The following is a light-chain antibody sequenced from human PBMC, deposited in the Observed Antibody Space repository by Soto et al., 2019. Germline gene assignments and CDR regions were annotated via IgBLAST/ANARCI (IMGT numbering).Light chain of an antibody. V-gene: IGLV1-40*01. CDR1: SSNIGAGYD. J-gene: IGLJ1*01. Sequence: QPVLTQPPSVSGAPGQRVTISCTGSSSNIGAGYDLHWYEQLPGTAPKLLIYGDSNRPSGVPDRFSGSKSGTSASLAITGLQAEDESDYYCQSDDSSLSGSVFGTGTALTLL. CDR2: GDS. CDR3: QSDDSSLSGSV.